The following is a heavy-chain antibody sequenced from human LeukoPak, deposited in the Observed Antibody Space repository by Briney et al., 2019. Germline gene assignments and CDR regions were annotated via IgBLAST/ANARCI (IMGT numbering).Heavy chain of an antibody. V-gene: IGHV3-21*01. CDR3: ARRAGAYSHPYDY. J-gene: IGHJ4*02. CDR2: ISSSSNYI. CDR1: GFTFSSYS. Sequence: GGSLRLSCAASGFTFSSYSMNWVRQAPGKGLEWVSSISSSSNYIYYVDSVKGRFTISRDNAKNSLYLQMNSLRAEDTAVYYCARRAGAYSHPYDYWGQGTLVTVSS. D-gene: IGHD4/OR15-4a*01.